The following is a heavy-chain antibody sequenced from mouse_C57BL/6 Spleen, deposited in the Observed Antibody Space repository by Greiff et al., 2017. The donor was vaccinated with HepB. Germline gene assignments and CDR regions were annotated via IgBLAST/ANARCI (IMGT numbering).Heavy chain of an antibody. CDR1: GYTFTSYW. Sequence: QVQLQQPGAELVKPGASVKLSCKASGYTFTSYWMHWVKQRPGQGLEWIGMIHPNSGSTNYNEKFKSKATLTVDKSSSTAYMQLSSLTSEDSAVYYCARGYYGNYFYAMDYCGQGTSVTVSS. CDR2: IHPNSGST. V-gene: IGHV1-64*01. J-gene: IGHJ4*01. D-gene: IGHD2-1*01. CDR3: ARGYYGNYFYAMDY.